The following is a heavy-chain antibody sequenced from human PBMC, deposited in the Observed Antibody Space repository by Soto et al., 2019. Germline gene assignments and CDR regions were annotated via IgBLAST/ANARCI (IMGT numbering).Heavy chain of an antibody. CDR2: ISGSGGST. CDR3: AKDYGSGSYAFDY. D-gene: IGHD3-10*01. CDR1: GFTFSSYG. V-gene: IGHV3-23*01. J-gene: IGHJ4*02. Sequence: GGSLRLSCAASGFTFSSYGMSWVRQAPGKGLEWVSAISGSGGSTYYADSVKGRFTISRDNSKNTLYLQMNSLRAEDTAVYYCAKDYGSGSYAFDYWGQGTLVTVSS.